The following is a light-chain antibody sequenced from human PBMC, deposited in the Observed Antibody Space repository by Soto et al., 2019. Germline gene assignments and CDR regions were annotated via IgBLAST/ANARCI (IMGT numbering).Light chain of an antibody. J-gene: IGKJ5*01. CDR3: QQYGSSPIT. CDR1: QTVSITY. Sequence: VLTQSPGPLSLSPGESATLSCMCSQTVSITYLAWYQQKPGQAPRLLIYGASSRATGIPDRFSGSGSGTDFTLTISRLEPEDFAVYYCQQYGSSPITLGQGTRLEIK. V-gene: IGKV3-20*01. CDR2: GAS.